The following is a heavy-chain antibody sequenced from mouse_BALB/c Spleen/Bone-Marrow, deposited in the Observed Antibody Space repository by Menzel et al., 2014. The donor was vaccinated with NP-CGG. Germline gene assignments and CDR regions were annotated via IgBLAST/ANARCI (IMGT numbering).Heavy chain of an antibody. D-gene: IGHD2-3*01. CDR3: ARNDGYSFAY. CDR2: INPDSSTT. J-gene: IGHJ3*01. V-gene: IGHV4-1*02. CDR1: GFDFSGYW. Sequence: EVKVEESGGGLVQPGGSLKLSCAASGFDFSGYWMSWVRQAPGKGLEWIGEINPDSSTTNYTLSLKDKFIISRDNAKNTLYLQMSKVRSEATDLYYCARNDGYSFAYWGQGTLVTVSA.